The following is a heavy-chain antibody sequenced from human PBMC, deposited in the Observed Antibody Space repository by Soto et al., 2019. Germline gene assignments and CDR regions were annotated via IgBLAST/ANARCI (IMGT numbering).Heavy chain of an antibody. J-gene: IGHJ6*02. D-gene: IGHD2-15*01. Sequence: GGSLRLSCEGSGFTFSAYAMNWVRQAPGKGLEWVSYISSRSDTLYCADSVKGRFTISRDNAKNSVYLQVNNLRDEDTAVYYCARDWDIVILSVPIPNYNYGMDVWGQGTTVTVSS. CDR2: ISSRSDTL. CDR3: ARDWDIVILSVPIPNYNYGMDV. CDR1: GFTFSAYA. V-gene: IGHV3-48*02.